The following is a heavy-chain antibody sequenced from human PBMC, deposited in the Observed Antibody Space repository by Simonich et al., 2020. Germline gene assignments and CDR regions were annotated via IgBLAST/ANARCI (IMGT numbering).Heavy chain of an antibody. CDR2: INPNSGGT. V-gene: IGHV1-2*02. D-gene: IGHD7-27*01. J-gene: IGHJ3*02. CDR3: ARGRLTGDKGAFDI. Sequence: QVQLVQSGAEVKKPGASVKVSCKASGSTFTGYYMHWRRHAPGQGLEWMGRINPNSGGTNYAQKFQGRVTMTRDTSISTAYMELSRLRSDDTAVYYCARGRLTGDKGAFDIWGQGTMVTVSS. CDR1: GSTFTGYY.